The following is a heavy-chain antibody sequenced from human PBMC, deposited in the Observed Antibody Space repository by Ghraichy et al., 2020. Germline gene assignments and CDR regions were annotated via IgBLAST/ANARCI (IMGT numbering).Heavy chain of an antibody. CDR3: ARADYYDSTFDY. CDR1: GFTVSSNY. D-gene: IGHD3-22*01. V-gene: IGHV3-53*01. CDR2: IYSGGST. Sequence: GESLNISCAASGFTVSSNYMSWVRQAPGKGLEWVSVIYSGGSTYYADSVKGRFTISRDNSKNTLYLQMNSLRAEDTAVYYCARADYYDSTFDYWGQGTLVTVSS. J-gene: IGHJ4*02.